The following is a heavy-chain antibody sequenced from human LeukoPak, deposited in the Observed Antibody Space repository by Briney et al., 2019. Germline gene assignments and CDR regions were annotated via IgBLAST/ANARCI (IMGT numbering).Heavy chain of an antibody. J-gene: IGHJ4*02. CDR1: GFTFSSYW. V-gene: IGHV3-7*03. Sequence: SGGSLRLSCAASGFTFSSYWMSWVRQAPGKGLEWVANIKQDGSEKYYVDSVKGRFTISRDNYKNTLYLEMNSLRAEDTAVYYCAKSYGSGWYYFDCWGQGTLVTVSS. D-gene: IGHD6-19*01. CDR2: IKQDGSEK. CDR3: AKSYGSGWYYFDC.